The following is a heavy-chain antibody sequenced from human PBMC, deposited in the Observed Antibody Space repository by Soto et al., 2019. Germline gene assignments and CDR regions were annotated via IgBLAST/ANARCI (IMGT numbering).Heavy chain of an antibody. CDR2: IYSGGST. CDR1: GFTVSSNY. CDR3: AKSTGLYYYYYYMAV. V-gene: IGHV3-66*01. J-gene: IGHJ6*03. Sequence: PGGSLRLSCAASGFTVSSNYMSWVRQAPGKGLEWVSVIYSGGSTYYADSVKGRFTISRDNSKNTLYLQMNSLRAGDTAVYYCAKSTGLYYYYYYMAVWGKGTTVTVSS.